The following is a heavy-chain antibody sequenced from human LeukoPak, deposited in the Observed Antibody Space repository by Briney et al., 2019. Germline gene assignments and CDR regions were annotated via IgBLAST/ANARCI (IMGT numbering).Heavy chain of an antibody. CDR1: GYTFTING. D-gene: IGHD1-20*01. CDR3: ARGGLNWNDVGSY. Sequence: GASVKLSFKASGYTFTINGISWVRHAPGQGLEWMGWISAYNGNTNYAQKLQGRVTMTTDTSTSTAYMELRSLRSDDTAVYYCARGGLNWNDVGSYWGKGTLVTVSS. CDR2: ISAYNGNT. J-gene: IGHJ4*02. V-gene: IGHV1-18*01.